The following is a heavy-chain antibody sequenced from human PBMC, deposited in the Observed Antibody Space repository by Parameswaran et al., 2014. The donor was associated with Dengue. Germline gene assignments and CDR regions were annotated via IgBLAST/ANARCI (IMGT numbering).Heavy chain of an antibody. CDR2: IIPIFGTA. J-gene: IGHJ1*01. CDR3: ARGGIVVVPAAPRAEYFQH. V-gene: IGHV1-69*01. D-gene: IGHD2-2*01. Sequence: SWVRQAPGQGLEWMGGIIPIFGTANYAQKFQGRVTITADESTSTAYMELSSLRSEDTAVYYCARGGIVVVPAAPRAEYFQHWGQGTLVTVSS.